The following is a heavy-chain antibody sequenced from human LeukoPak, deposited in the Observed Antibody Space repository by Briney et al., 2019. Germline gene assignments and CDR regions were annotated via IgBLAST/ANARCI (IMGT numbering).Heavy chain of an antibody. CDR1: GFTFNNYG. V-gene: IGHV3-23*01. J-gene: IGHJ4*02. Sequence: GGSLRLSCAASGFTFNNYGMGWVRQTPGKGLEWVATIGTSGANIYHADSVKGRFTISRDNSKSTLYLQMNSLRAEDTAVYHCAKKSGDHFHFDFWGQGTLVTVSS. CDR3: AKKSGDHFHFDF. CDR2: IGTSGANI. D-gene: IGHD2-21*01.